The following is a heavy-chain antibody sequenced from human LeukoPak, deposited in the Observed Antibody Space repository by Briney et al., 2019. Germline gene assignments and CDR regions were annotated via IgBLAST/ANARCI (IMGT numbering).Heavy chain of an antibody. J-gene: IGHJ4*02. CDR2: INPNSGGT. V-gene: IGHV1-2*02. D-gene: IGHD3-22*01. CDR1: GYTFTGYY. CDR3: AGQTHYYDSSGYYYEFNNGLDY. Sequence: GASVKVSCKASGYTFTGYYMHWVRQAPGQGLEWMGWINPNSGGTNYAQKFQGRVTMTRDTSISTAYMELSRLRSDDTAVYYCAGQTHYYDSSGYYYEFNNGLDYWGQGTLVTVSS.